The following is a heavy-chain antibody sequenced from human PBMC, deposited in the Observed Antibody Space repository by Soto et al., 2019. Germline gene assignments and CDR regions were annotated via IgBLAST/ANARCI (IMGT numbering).Heavy chain of an antibody. CDR2: ISGNGGSA. CDR3: AKAVVVEMATIMFSY. J-gene: IGHJ4*02. D-gene: IGHD5-12*01. V-gene: IGHV3-23*01. CDR1: GFTFSNYA. Sequence: VGSLRLSCAASGFTFSNYAMSWVRQAPGNGLEWVSGISGNGGSAYYADSVKGRFTISRDNSKNTLYLQMNSLRAEDTAVYYCAKAVVVEMATIMFSYWGQGTLVTVSS.